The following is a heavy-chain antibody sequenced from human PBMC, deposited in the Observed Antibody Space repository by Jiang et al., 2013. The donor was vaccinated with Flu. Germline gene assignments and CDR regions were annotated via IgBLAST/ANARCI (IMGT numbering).Heavy chain of an antibody. J-gene: IGHJ4*02. CDR1: YW. CDR3: ARQTITAAGTFDF. CDR2: IDPTDSYT. V-gene: IGHV5-10-1*01. D-gene: IGHD6-13*01. Sequence: YWITWVRQMPGKGLEWMGKIDPTDSYTNYSPSFQGHVTLSADKSITTAYLQWSSLKASDSAMYYCARQTITAAGTFDFWGQGTLVTVSS.